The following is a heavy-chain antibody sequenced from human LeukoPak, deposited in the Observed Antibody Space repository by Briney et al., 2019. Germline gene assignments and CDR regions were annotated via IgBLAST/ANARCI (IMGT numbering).Heavy chain of an antibody. V-gene: IGHV3-7*01. J-gene: IGHJ4*02. Sequence: GGSLRRSCAASGFTFRNYWMGWVRQAPGKGLEWVANTKPDGSAEYYADSVRGRFTTSRDNANNFLYLQMNSLRAEDTAVYYCARAYSGGGIVVVPAANWGQGTLVTVSS. CDR1: GFTFRNYW. CDR3: ARAYSGGGIVVVPAAN. D-gene: IGHD2-2*01. CDR2: TKPDGSAE.